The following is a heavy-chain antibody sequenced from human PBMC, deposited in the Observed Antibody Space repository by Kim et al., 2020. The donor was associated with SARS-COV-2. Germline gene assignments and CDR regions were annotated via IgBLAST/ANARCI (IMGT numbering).Heavy chain of an antibody. J-gene: IGHJ6*02. Sequence: GGSLRLSCAASGFTFSSYAMHWVRQAPGKGLEWVAVISYDGSNKYYADSVKGRFTISRDNSKNTLYLQMNSLRAEDTAVYYCARGHPVYYYYGMDVWGQGTTVTVSS. V-gene: IGHV3-30-3*01. CDR3: ARGHPVYYYYGMDV. CDR2: ISYDGSNK. CDR1: GFTFSSYA.